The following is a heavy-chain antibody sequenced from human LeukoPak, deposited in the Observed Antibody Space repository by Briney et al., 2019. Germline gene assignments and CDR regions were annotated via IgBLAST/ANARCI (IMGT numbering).Heavy chain of an antibody. V-gene: IGHV1-69*13. CDR1: GGTFSSYA. D-gene: IGHD5-24*01. CDR2: IIPIFGTA. CDR3: AGRDGYNRRFDP. J-gene: IGHJ5*02. Sequence: SVKVSCKASGGTFSSYAISWVRQAPGQGLEWMGGIIPIFGTANYAQKFQGRVTITADESTSTAYMELSSLRSEDTAVYYCAGRDGYNRRFDPWGQGTLVTVSS.